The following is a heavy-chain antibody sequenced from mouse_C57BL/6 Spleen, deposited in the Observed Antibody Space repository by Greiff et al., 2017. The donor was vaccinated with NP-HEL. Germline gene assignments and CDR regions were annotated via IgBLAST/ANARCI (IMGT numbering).Heavy chain of an antibody. V-gene: IGHV1-18*01. J-gene: IGHJ4*01. D-gene: IGHD2-1*01. Sequence: VQLQQSGPELVKPGASVKIPCKASGYTFTDYNMDWVKQSHGKSLEWIGDINPNNGGTIYNQKFKGKATLTVDKSSSTAYMELRSLTSEDTAVYYCARNYYGYYAMDYWGQGTSVTVSS. CDR3: ARNYYGYYAMDY. CDR2: INPNNGGT. CDR1: GYTFTDYN.